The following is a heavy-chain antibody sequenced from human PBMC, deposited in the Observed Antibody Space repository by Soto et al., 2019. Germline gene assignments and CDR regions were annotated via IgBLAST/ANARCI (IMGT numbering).Heavy chain of an antibody. CDR3: ANSRGGTFLGYHGMDI. CDR1: GGTFSSRA. J-gene: IGHJ6*02. Sequence: QVQLVQSGPEVKKTGTSVKVSCKASGGTFSSRAISWVRQAPGQGLEWRGGLIPVFGRVNYAEKFQDRVTNPADESTGTVYMEWSSLRSEDTALYYCANSRGGTFLGYHGMDIWGQGTTVAVSS. CDR2: LIPVFGRV. V-gene: IGHV1-69*01. D-gene: IGHD3-16*01.